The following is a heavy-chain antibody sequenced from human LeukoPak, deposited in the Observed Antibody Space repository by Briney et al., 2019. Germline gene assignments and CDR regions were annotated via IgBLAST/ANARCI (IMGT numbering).Heavy chain of an antibody. Sequence: GGSLRLSCAASGFSFSTYWMSWVRQAPGKGPQWVANIKQDGSEKNYVDSVKGRFTISRDNAKNSLYLQMNSLRAEDTAVYYCARARLTLAREVIIKADYWGQGILVTVSS. CDR2: IKQDGSEK. CDR1: GFSFSTYW. D-gene: IGHD3-10*01. J-gene: IGHJ4*02. CDR3: ARARLTLAREVIIKADY. V-gene: IGHV3-7*03.